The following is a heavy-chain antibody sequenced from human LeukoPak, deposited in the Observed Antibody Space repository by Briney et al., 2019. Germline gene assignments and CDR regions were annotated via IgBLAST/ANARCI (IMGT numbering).Heavy chain of an antibody. D-gene: IGHD3-22*01. Sequence: ASVKVSCKASGYTVTTYGISWVRQAPGQGLEWMGRISAYNGNTNYAQKLQGRVTMTTDTSTSTAYMELRSLRSDDTAVYYCARENRNVDYYDSSGYFNWFDPWGQGTLVTVSS. CDR1: GYTVTTYG. CDR2: ISAYNGNT. CDR3: ARENRNVDYYDSSGYFNWFDP. J-gene: IGHJ5*02. V-gene: IGHV1-18*01.